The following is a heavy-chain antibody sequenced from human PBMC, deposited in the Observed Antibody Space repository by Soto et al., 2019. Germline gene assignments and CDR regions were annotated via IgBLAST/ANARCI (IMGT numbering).Heavy chain of an antibody. J-gene: IGHJ4*02. CDR3: ARGRGGSCDY. D-gene: IGHD1-26*01. CDR2: INHRGST. V-gene: IGHV4-34*01. Sequence: WTWIRQPPGKGLEWIGEINHRGSTNYNPSLKSRVTISEDTSKNQFSLKLSSVTAADTAVYYCARGRGGSCDYWGQGTLVTVSS.